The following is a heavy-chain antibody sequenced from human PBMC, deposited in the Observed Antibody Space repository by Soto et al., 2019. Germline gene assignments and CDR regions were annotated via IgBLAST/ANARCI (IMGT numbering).Heavy chain of an antibody. CDR1: GGTLSSYA. V-gene: IGHV1-69*13. CDR2: IIPIFGTA. CDR3: ARDRGGYVGNAFDI. J-gene: IGHJ3*02. D-gene: IGHD5-18*01. Sequence: GASVKVSCKASGGTLSSYAISWVRQASGQGLEWMGGIIPIFGTATYAQKFQGRVTITADESTSTAYMELSSLRSEDTAVYYCARDRGGYVGNAFDIWGPGTMVT.